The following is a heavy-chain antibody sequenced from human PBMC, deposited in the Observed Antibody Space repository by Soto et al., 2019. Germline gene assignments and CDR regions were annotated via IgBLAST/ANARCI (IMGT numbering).Heavy chain of an antibody. D-gene: IGHD1-26*01. CDR1: GFIFDNYA. V-gene: IGHV3-9*01. CDR3: SKDARALWWGGGYFEN. CDR2: ISWNSGTT. Sequence: EVHLVESGGDLVQPGRSLRLSCAASGFIFDNYAMHWVRQVPGKAPEWVSGISWNSGTTGYADSVKGRFTISRDSARNSLHLQMNSLRPEDTALYYCSKDARALWWGGGYFENWGQGTPVTVSS. J-gene: IGHJ4*02.